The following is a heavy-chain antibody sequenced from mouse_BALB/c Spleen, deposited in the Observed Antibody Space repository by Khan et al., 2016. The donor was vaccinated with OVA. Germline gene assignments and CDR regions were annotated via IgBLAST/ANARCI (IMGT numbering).Heavy chain of an antibody. Sequence: QVRLQQSGPGLVAPSQSLSITCTVSGFSLTSYGVSWVRQPPGKGLEWLGVIWGDGNTNFHSALRSRLNISKDNSKSQVFLKLNSLQTDDTATYYCAKDRGYYAVDYWGQGTSVTVSS. CDR1: GFSLTSYG. V-gene: IGHV2-3*01. J-gene: IGHJ4*01. CDR3: AKDRGYYAVDY. CDR2: IWGDGNT.